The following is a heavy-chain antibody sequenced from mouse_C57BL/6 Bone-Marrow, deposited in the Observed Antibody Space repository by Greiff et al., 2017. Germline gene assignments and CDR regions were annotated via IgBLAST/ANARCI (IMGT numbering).Heavy chain of an antibody. CDR3: ARGSKGY. CDR2: IDPSDSYT. CDR1: GYTFTSYW. Sequence: QVQLQQSGAELVRPGTSVKLSCKASGYTFTSYWMHWVKQRPGQGLEWIGVIDPSDSYTNYNQKFKGKATLTVDTSSSTAYLQLSSLTSEDSAVYYCARGSKGYWGQGTTLTVSS. D-gene: IGHD1-1*01. J-gene: IGHJ2*01. V-gene: IGHV1-59*01.